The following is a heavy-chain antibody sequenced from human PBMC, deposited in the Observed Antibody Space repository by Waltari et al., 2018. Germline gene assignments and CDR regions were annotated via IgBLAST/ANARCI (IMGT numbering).Heavy chain of an antibody. CDR2: INHSGST. CDR3: ARGPFYMITFGGVIVWSHYYYYMDV. D-gene: IGHD3-16*02. V-gene: IGHV4-34*01. J-gene: IGHJ6*03. Sequence: QVQLQQWGAGLLKPSETLSLTCAVYGGSFSGYYWSWIRQPPGKGLGWIGEINHSGSTNYNPSLKSRVTISVDTSKNQFSLKLSSVTAADTAVYYCARGPFYMITFGGVIVWSHYYYYMDVWGKGTTVTVSS. CDR1: GGSFSGYY.